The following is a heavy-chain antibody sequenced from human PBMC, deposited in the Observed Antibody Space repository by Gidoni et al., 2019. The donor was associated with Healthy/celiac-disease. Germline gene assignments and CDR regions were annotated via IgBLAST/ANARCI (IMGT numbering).Heavy chain of an antibody. J-gene: IGHJ4*02. Sequence: QVQLVQSGAGVKKPGSSVTFSCKASGATFSSYAISWVRQAPGQGLEWMGGIIPIFGTANYAQKFQGRVTITADKSTSTAYMELSSLRSEDTAVYYCARDGGWGYSYFDYWGQGTLVTVSS. CDR3: ARDGGWGYSYFDY. CDR1: GATFSSYA. V-gene: IGHV1-69*06. CDR2: IIPIFGTA. D-gene: IGHD5-18*01.